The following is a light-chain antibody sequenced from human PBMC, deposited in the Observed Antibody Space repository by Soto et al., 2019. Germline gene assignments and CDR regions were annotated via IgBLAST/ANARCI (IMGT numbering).Light chain of an antibody. Sequence: LTQPASVSGSPGQSITISCTGTSSDVGGYNYVSWYQQHPGKAPKLMIFEVSNRPSGVSNRFSGSKSGNTASLTISGLQTEDEADYYRTSYTSIFTHLFVTGTKVPV. V-gene: IGLV2-14*01. CDR2: EVS. CDR1: SSDVGGYNY. J-gene: IGLJ1*01. CDR3: TSYTSIFTHL.